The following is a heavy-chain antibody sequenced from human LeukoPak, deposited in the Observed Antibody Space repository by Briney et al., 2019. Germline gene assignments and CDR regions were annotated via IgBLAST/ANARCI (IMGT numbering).Heavy chain of an antibody. Sequence: GASVKVSCKASGYTFTGYYMHWVRQAPGQGLEWMGWINPNSGGTNYAQKFQGWVTMTRDTSNSTAYMELSRLRSDDTAVYYCAVGYCSGGSCYSLGYWGQGTLVTVSS. J-gene: IGHJ4*02. V-gene: IGHV1-2*04. CDR3: AVGYCSGGSCYSLGY. CDR2: INPNSGGT. D-gene: IGHD2-15*01. CDR1: GYTFTGYY.